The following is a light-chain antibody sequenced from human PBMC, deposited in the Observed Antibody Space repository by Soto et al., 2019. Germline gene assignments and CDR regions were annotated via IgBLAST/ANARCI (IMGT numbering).Light chain of an antibody. Sequence: QSVLTQPPSASGPPGQPVTISCTGTSSDVGGYNYVSWYQQHPGKAPKLTIYEVSKRPSGVPDRFSGSKSGNTASLTVSGLQAEDEADYYCSSYAGSNNLRVFGTGTKVTVL. CDR2: EVS. CDR3: SSYAGSNNLRV. V-gene: IGLV2-8*01. J-gene: IGLJ1*01. CDR1: SSDVGGYNY.